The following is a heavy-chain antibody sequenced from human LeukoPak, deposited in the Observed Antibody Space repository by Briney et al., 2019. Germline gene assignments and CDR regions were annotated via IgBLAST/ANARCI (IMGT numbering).Heavy chain of an antibody. V-gene: IGHV3-30*03. CDR3: ARASIAAAGDGVDY. J-gene: IGHJ4*02. D-gene: IGHD6-13*01. CDR1: GFTFSSYG. Sequence: PGRSLRLSCAASGFTFSSYGMHWVRQAPGKGLEWVAVISYDGSNKYYADSVKGRFTISRDNSKNTLYLQMNSLRAEDTAVYYCARASIAAAGDGVDYWGQGTLVTVSS. CDR2: ISYDGSNK.